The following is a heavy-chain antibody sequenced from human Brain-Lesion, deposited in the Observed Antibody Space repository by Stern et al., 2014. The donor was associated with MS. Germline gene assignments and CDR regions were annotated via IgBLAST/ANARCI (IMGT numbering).Heavy chain of an antibody. Sequence: DVQLLQSGGGLFKPGGSLRLPCAASGFTFSSYTMNWVRQAPGKGLEWVSSIIWGSDYIYYADSVKGRFPISRDNAKNSLYLQMNSLRAEDTALYYCARVETPLADFYYYYGMDVWGQGTTVTVSS. CDR3: ARVETPLADFYYYYGMDV. CDR2: IIWGSDYI. V-gene: IGHV3-21*01. CDR1: GFTFSSYT. D-gene: IGHD5-18*01. J-gene: IGHJ6*02.